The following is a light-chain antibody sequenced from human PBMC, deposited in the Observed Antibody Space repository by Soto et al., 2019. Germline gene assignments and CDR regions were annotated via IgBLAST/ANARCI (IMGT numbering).Light chain of an antibody. J-gene: IGLJ2*01. Sequence: QSVLSQPASVSGSPGQSITISCTGTSSDVGGYDYVCWYQHNPGKAPKLMIYAVTNRPSGVSNRFSGSKSGNTASLTISGLQAEDEADYYCSSYTSTGTVVFGGGTKLTVL. CDR2: AVT. CDR3: SSYTSTGTVV. CDR1: SSDVGGYDY. V-gene: IGLV2-14*03.